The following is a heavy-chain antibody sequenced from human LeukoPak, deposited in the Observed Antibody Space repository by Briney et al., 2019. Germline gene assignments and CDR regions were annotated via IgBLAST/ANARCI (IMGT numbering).Heavy chain of an antibody. D-gene: IGHD6-19*01. Sequence: PGGSLRLSCAASGFTFSSYAMNWVRKAPGKGLEWISYINSGSSSIYYGDSVKGRFTISRDNAKNSVYLQMNSLRDEDTAVYYCARIGSSGDFDYWGQGTLVTVSS. CDR3: ARIGSSGDFDY. V-gene: IGHV3-48*02. CDR2: INSGSSSI. J-gene: IGHJ4*02. CDR1: GFTFSSYA.